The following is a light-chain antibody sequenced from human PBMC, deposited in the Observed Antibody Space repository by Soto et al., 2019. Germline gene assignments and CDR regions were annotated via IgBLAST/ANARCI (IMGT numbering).Light chain of an antibody. Sequence: QSVLTQPPSFSAAPGQKVTISCSGSSSNVGNNYVSWYQQFPGKAPKLLIYENNKRPSGIPDRFSGSKSGTSATLGITGLQTGDEAYYYCASWDTSLSAEKFGGGTKLTVL. CDR3: ASWDTSLSAEK. CDR1: SSNVGNNY. J-gene: IGLJ3*02. V-gene: IGLV1-51*02. CDR2: ENN.